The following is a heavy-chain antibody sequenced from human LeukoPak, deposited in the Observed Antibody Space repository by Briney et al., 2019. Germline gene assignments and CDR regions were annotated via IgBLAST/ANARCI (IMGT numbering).Heavy chain of an antibody. CDR1: GDSIISYKYY. CDR3: ARQGAVVRGYYYFSGMDV. CDR2: IYHRGST. V-gene: IGHV4-39*01. D-gene: IGHD3-22*01. Sequence: SETLSLNCTVSGDSIISYKYYWGWSRQPPGKGLEWLGSIYHRGSTYYNPSLQSRLTISVDTSKNLFSLRLTSVTAADTAVYYCARQGAVVRGYYYFSGMDVWGQGTTVAVSS. J-gene: IGHJ6*02.